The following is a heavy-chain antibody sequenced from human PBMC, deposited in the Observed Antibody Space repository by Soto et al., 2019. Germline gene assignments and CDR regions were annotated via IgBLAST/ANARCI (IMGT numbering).Heavy chain of an antibody. D-gene: IGHD4-17*01. Sequence: QVQLVESGGGVVQPGRSLRLSCAASGFTFSSYGMHWVRQAPGKGLEWVAVISYDGSNKYYADSVKGRFTISRDNSKNTLYLQMNSLRAEDTAVYYCANDYGDYWGYFDYWGQGTLVTVSS. V-gene: IGHV3-30*18. CDR1: GFTFSSYG. CDR3: ANDYGDYWGYFDY. CDR2: ISYDGSNK. J-gene: IGHJ4*02.